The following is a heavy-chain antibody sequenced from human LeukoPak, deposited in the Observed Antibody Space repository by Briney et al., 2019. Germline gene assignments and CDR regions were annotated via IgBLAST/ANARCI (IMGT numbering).Heavy chain of an antibody. V-gene: IGHV3-74*01. Sequence: PGESLSLSCAASGVTFSSHSMHWVRQAPGKGLVWVSGISNDGTSTTYADSVKGRFTISRDNAKNTLYLQMHSLRAEDTAVYSCARGWFGPDSCGQGTRVTVSS. CDR1: GVTFSSHS. J-gene: IGHJ5*01. CDR2: ISNDGTST. D-gene: IGHD3-10*01. CDR3: ARGWFGPDS.